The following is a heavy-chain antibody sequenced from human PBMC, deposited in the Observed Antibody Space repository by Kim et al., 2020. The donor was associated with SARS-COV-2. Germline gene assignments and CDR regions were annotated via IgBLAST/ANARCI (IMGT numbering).Heavy chain of an antibody. V-gene: IGHV1-69*05. D-gene: IGHD6-6*01. J-gene: IGHJ4*02. Sequence: SVKVSCKASGCTFSSNAFNWVRQAPGQGLEWIGGFNPLFGTANYAQRFQGRVTFTTDESTSTVYMELNSLRSEDTAVYYCARDPGYSSSWGDYRGQGT. CDR3: ARDPGYSSSWGDY. CDR2: FNPLFGTA. CDR1: GCTFSSNA.